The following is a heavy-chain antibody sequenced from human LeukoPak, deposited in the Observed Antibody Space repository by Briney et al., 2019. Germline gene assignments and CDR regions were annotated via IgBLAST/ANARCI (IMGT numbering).Heavy chain of an antibody. CDR2: INHSGST. V-gene: IGHV4-34*01. D-gene: IGHD5-24*01. CDR1: GGSFSGYY. Sequence: SETLSLTCAVYGGSFSGYYWSWIRQPPGKGLEWIGEINHSGSTNYNPSLKSRVTISVDTSKNQFSLKLSSVTAANTAVYYCARGGWLLRYNWFDPWGQGTLVTVSS. J-gene: IGHJ5*02. CDR3: ARGGWLLRYNWFDP.